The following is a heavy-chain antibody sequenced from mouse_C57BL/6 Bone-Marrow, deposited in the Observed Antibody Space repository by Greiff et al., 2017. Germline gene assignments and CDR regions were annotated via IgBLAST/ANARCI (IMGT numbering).Heavy chain of an antibody. Sequence: QVQLQQPGAELVMPGASVKLSCKASGYTFTSYWMHWVKQSPGQGLEWIGEIDPSDSYTNYNQKLNGKSTLTVDKSSSTAYIQLSSLTSEDSAVYYCARAYYCGSVDYWGQGTTLTVSS. J-gene: IGHJ2*01. V-gene: IGHV1-69*01. D-gene: IGHD1-1*01. CDR2: IDPSDSYT. CDR3: ARAYYCGSVDY. CDR1: GYTFTSYW.